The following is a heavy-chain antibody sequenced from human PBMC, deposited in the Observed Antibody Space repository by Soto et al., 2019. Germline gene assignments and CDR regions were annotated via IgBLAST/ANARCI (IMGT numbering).Heavy chain of an antibody. J-gene: IGHJ4*02. D-gene: IGHD3-22*01. CDR2: IIPLFDAV. CDR3: SGDDAPRGTSGFFYFGP. V-gene: IGHV1-69*01. Sequence: QVQLVQSGAEVKKPGSSVRVSCKASEDIFRTYGISWVRQAPGQGLEWMGGIIPLFDAVKYAQKFQGRVTIIGEQSTKTAFLDVNKGTNEGPGVYFLSGDDAPRGTSGFFYFGPWGQGTPVTVSS. CDR1: EDIFRTYG.